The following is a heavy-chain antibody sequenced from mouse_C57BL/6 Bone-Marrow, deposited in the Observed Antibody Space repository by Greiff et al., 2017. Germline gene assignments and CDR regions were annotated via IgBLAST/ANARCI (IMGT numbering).Heavy chain of an antibody. CDR2: IHPNSGST. CDR3: STGTDWFAY. CDR1: GYTFTSYW. Sequence: QVQLQQPGAELVKPGASVKLSCKASGYTFTSYWMHWVKQRPGQGLEWIGMIHPNSGSTNYNEKFKSKATLTVDKSSSTAYMQLSSLPSEDSAVYYCSTGTDWFAYWGQGTLVTVSA. V-gene: IGHV1-64*01. J-gene: IGHJ3*01. D-gene: IGHD4-1*01.